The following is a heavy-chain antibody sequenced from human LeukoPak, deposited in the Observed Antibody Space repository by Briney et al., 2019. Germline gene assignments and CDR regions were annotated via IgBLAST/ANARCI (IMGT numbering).Heavy chain of an antibody. CDR3: ARDDNWFDP. V-gene: IGHV4-59*01. Sequence: KTSETLSLTCTVSGGSISSYYWSWIRQPPGKGLEWIGYIYYSGSTNYNPSLKSRVTISVDTSKNQFSLKLSSVTAADTAVYYCARDDNWFDPWGQGTLVTVSS. CDR1: GGSISSYY. J-gene: IGHJ5*02. CDR2: IYYSGST.